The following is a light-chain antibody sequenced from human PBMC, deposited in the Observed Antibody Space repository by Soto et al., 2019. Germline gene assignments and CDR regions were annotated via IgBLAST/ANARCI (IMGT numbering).Light chain of an antibody. Sequence: DIQMTQSPSTLSASVGDRVTITCRASQSIGDSLAWYLQKPGKAPYLLISDVSSLERGVPSRFSGSGSGTEFTLTISSMQPDDFATFYCQQYNGYSRTFGQGTKVEI. V-gene: IGKV1-5*01. J-gene: IGKJ1*01. CDR1: QSIGDS. CDR3: QQYNGYSRT. CDR2: DVS.